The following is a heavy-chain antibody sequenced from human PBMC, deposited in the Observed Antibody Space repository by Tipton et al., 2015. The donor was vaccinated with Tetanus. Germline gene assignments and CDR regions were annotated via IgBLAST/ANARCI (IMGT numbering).Heavy chain of an antibody. CDR2: ITWNSGFI. Sequence: SLRLSCAASGFKFDDHAMHWVRLSPGKGLEWVAGITWNSGFIGYADSVKGRFTISRDNSKNSLYLQMNSLRTEDTALYYCAKDYCSSSSCSYYYYGMAVWGQGTTVTVTS. J-gene: IGHJ6*02. CDR1: GFKFDDHA. D-gene: IGHD2-2*01. CDR3: AKDYCSSSSCSYYYYGMAV. V-gene: IGHV3-9*01.